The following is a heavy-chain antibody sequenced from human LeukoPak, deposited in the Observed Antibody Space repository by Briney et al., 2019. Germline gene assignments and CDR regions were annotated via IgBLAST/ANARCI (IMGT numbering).Heavy chain of an antibody. Sequence: SETLSLTCTVSSGSISTYYWSWIRQPPGKGLEWIGYIYHNGNTNYNPSLKSRVTLSVDTSKNQFSLKLSSVTAADTAVYYCARHRSGWLQSSFDYWGQGTLVTVSS. CDR1: SGSISTYY. D-gene: IGHD5-24*01. V-gene: IGHV4-59*08. J-gene: IGHJ4*02. CDR2: IYHNGNT. CDR3: ARHRSGWLQSSFDY.